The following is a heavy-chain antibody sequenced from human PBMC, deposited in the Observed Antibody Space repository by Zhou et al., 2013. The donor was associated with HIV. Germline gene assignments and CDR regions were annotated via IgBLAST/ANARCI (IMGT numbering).Heavy chain of an antibody. V-gene: IGHV1-18*01. CDR2: ISSYRGTT. Sequence: QVQLVQSGAEVKRPGASVKVSCKASGYTFAGFGISWVRQAPGQGLEWLGWISSYRGTTNYAHKLQGRVSVTTDTSTNTAYMEVRSLRSDDTAVYFCARALSARWIGGGFFYMDVVGVKGPRSPSP. D-gene: IGHD6-25*01. CDR1: GYTFAGFG. J-gene: IGHJ6*03. CDR3: ARALSARWIGGGFFYMDV.